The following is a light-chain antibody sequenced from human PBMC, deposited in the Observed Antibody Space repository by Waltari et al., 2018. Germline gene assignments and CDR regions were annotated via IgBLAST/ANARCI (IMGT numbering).Light chain of an antibody. J-gene: IGLJ3*02. CDR1: SSDVGGYNY. CDR3: SSYTSSSTHWV. Sequence: QSALTQPASVSGSPGQSITISCTGTSSDVGGYNYVSWYQQHPGKAPKLMIYEFSKRPSGVSNRFSGSKSGNTASLTISGLQAEDEADYYCSSYTSSSTHWVFGGGTKLTVL. CDR2: EFS. V-gene: IGLV2-14*01.